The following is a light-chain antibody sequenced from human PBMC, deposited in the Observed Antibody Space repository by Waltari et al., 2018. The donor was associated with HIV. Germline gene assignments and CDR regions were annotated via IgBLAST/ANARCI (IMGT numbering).Light chain of an antibody. V-gene: IGLV1-40*01. J-gene: IGLJ2*01. CDR2: VNT. CDR3: QSYDSNLSGYL. CDR1: SSNIGAGYD. Sequence: QSVLTQPPSVSGAPGQTVTISCAGSSSNIGAGYDVHWYQQLPGTAPKLLIYVNTNRPSGVPDRFSGSKSGTSASLAINGLQAEDEADYYCQSYDSNLSGYLFGGGTKVTVL.